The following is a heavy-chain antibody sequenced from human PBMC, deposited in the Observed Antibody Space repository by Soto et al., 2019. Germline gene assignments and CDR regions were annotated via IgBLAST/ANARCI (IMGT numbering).Heavy chain of an antibody. CDR2: ISYGGGTT. CDR1: EFTFSNYA. J-gene: IGHJ4*02. Sequence: GGSLRLSCAASEFTFSNYAMSWVRQAPWKGLEWVSAISYGGGTTYYADSVKGRFTISRDNSKNTLYLQMNSLRAEDTAVYYCAKNPGYYYDSTGYHFDYWGQGTLVTVSS. V-gene: IGHV3-23*01. CDR3: AKNPGYYYDSTGYHFDY. D-gene: IGHD3-22*01.